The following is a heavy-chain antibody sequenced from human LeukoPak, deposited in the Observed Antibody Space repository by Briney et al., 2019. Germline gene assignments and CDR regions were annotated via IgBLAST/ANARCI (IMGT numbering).Heavy chain of an antibody. CDR1: GFTFSSYA. Sequence: GGSLRLSCAASGFTFSSYAMSWVRQAPGKGLEWVSAISGSGGSTYYADSVKGRFTISRDNSKNTLYLQMNSLRAEDTAVYYCARFNYEGGYFDYWGQGTLVTVSS. CDR2: ISGSGGST. D-gene: IGHD4-11*01. CDR3: ARFNYEGGYFDY. J-gene: IGHJ4*02. V-gene: IGHV3-23*01.